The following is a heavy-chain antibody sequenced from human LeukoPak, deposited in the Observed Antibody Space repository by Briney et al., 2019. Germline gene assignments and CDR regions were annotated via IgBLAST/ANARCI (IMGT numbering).Heavy chain of an antibody. J-gene: IGHJ6*03. CDR3: AREYCSGGSCYSIYYYYYMDV. Sequence: PSETLSLTCTVSGGSISSSSYYWGWIRQPPGKGLEWIGSIYYSGSTYYDPSLKSRVTISVDTSKNQFSLKLSSVTAADTAVYYCAREYCSGGSCYSIYYYYYMDVWGKGTTVTVSS. CDR1: GGSISSSSYY. V-gene: IGHV4-39*07. D-gene: IGHD2-15*01. CDR2: IYYSGST.